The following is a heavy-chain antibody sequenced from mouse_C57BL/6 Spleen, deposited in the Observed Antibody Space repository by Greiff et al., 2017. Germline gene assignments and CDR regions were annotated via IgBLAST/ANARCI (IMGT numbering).Heavy chain of an antibody. J-gene: IGHJ4*01. V-gene: IGHV1-63*01. Sequence: VQLQESGAELVRPGTSVKMSCKASGYTFPNSWIGWAKQRPGHGLEWIGDIYPGGGYPNYNENFKGKATLTADKASSTAYMQFSSLTSEDSAIYYCTRGAYYAMDYWGQGTSVTVSS. CDR2: IYPGGGYP. CDR3: TRGAYYAMDY. CDR1: GYTFPNSW.